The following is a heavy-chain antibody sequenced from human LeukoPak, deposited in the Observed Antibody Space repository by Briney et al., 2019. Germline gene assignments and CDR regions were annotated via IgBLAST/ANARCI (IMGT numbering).Heavy chain of an antibody. CDR3: ARHGNWDPFDY. J-gene: IGHJ4*02. CDR2: IYYSGST. Sequence: KTSETLSLTCTVSGDSINSSDYYWAWIRQPPGEGLEWIGTIYYSGSTYYKSSLKSRLTISVDSSKNKFSLKMISVTAADTGVYYCARHGNWDPFDYWGQGALVTVCS. D-gene: IGHD7-27*01. CDR1: GDSINSSDYY. V-gene: IGHV4-39*01.